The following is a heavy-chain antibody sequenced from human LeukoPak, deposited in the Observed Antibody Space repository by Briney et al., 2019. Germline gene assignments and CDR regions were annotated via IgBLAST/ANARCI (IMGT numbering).Heavy chain of an antibody. CDR1: GDSISSGDYY. V-gene: IGHV4-30-4*08. CDR3: AAAGGSSDLWFDP. D-gene: IGHD6-6*01. Sequence: SETLSLTCTVSGDSISSGDYYWSWIRQPPGKGLEWIGYIFSSGITYYNPSLKSRITISLDTSKNQFSLRLSSVTAADTAVYYCAAAGGSSDLWFDPWGQGILVTVSS. CDR2: IFSSGIT. J-gene: IGHJ5*02.